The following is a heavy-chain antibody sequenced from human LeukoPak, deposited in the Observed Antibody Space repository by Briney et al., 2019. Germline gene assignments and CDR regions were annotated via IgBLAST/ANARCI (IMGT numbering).Heavy chain of an antibody. Sequence: GGSLILSCAASGFTFSNAWMSWVRQAPGKGLEWVGRIKSKTDGGTTDYAAPVKGRFTISRDDSKNTLYLQMNSLKTEDTAVYYCTTDSAKGYCTNGVCYSGRDYWGQGTLVTVSS. V-gene: IGHV3-15*01. J-gene: IGHJ4*02. D-gene: IGHD2-8*01. CDR2: IKSKTDGGTT. CDR3: TTDSAKGYCTNGVCYSGRDY. CDR1: GFTFSNAW.